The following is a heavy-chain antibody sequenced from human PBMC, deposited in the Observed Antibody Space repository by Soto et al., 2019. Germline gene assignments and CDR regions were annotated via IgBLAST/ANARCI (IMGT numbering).Heavy chain of an antibody. J-gene: IGHJ6*02. CDR1: GYTFTSYG. Sequence: QVQLVQSGAEVKKPGASVKVSCKASGYTFTSYGISWVRQAPGQGLEWMGWISPYNGNTNYAQKLQGRVTMTTDTPTVTAYMDLRSLRSDDTAVYYCARGIGGWFGVAYYYGMDVWGQGTTVTVSS. CDR2: ISPYNGNT. V-gene: IGHV1-18*01. CDR3: ARGIGGWFGVAYYYGMDV. D-gene: IGHD3-10*01.